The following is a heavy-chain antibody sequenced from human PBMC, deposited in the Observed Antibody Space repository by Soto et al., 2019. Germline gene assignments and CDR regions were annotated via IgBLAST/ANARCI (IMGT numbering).Heavy chain of an antibody. V-gene: IGHV3-23*01. CDR2: ISGSGGST. J-gene: IGHJ4*02. D-gene: IGHD1-26*01. Sequence: GGSLRLSCAASGFTFSSYAMSWVRQAPGKGLEWVSAISGSGGSTYYADSVKGRFTISRDNSKNKLYLQMNSLRAEDTAVYYCAKDGSYSGSYYSDYWGQGTLVTVSS. CDR1: GFTFSSYA. CDR3: AKDGSYSGSYYSDY.